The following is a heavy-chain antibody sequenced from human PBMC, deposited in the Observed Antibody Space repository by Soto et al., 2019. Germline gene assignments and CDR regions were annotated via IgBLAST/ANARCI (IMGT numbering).Heavy chain of an antibody. J-gene: IGHJ4*02. Sequence: PSGTLSLTCPFSGCSISSYYWTWIRQPPGKRLEWIGYMYHSGTANYNPSLKSRVTISIDTSKNQFSLRLSSVTAADTAVYYCARGRYYFDYRGQGALVTVSS. V-gene: IGHV4-59*01. CDR2: MYHSGTA. CDR3: ARGRYYFDY. CDR1: GCSISSYY.